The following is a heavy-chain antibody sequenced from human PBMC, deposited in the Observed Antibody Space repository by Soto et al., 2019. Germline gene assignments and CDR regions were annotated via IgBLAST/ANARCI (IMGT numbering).Heavy chain of an antibody. J-gene: IGHJ4*02. D-gene: IGHD3-22*01. V-gene: IGHV3-33*01. Sequence: PGGSLRLSWAASGFTFSSYGMHWVRQAPGKGLEWVAVIWYDGSNKYYADSVKGRFTISRDNSKNTLYLQMNSLRAEDTAVYYCARDLGYYYDSSGPLGYWGQGTLVTV. CDR1: GFTFSSYG. CDR2: IWYDGSNK. CDR3: ARDLGYYYDSSGPLGY.